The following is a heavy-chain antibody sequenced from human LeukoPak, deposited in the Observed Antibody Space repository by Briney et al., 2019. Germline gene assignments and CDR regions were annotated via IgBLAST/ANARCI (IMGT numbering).Heavy chain of an antibody. Sequence: PSETLSLTCTVSGGSVNSGDSFWSWIRQPPGKGLEWIGSIYYSGSTNYNPSLQSRVTVSIDTSKNQFSLKVRSVTPADTAVYYCARKLGIAVGDYYYYGLDVWGQGTTVTVSS. J-gene: IGHJ6*02. V-gene: IGHV4-61*08. CDR1: GGSVNSGDSF. D-gene: IGHD6-19*01. CDR3: ARKLGIAVGDYYYYGLDV. CDR2: IYYSGST.